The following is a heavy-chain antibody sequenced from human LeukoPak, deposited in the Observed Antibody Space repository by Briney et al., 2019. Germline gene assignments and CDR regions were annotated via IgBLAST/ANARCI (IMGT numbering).Heavy chain of an antibody. V-gene: IGHV1-3*01. J-gene: IGHJ4*02. CDR1: GYTFTSYA. CDR3: ARVATISVGALRY. D-gene: IGHD5-12*01. CDR2: INAGNGNT. Sequence: ASVKVSCKASGYTFTSYAMHWVRQAPGQRLEWMGWINAGNGNTKYSQKFQGRVTITRDTSASAAYMELSSLRSEDTAVYYCARVATISVGALRYWGQGTLVTVSS.